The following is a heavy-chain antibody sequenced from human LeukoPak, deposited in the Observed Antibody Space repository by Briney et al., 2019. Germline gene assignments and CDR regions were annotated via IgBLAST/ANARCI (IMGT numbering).Heavy chain of an antibody. J-gene: IGHJ4*02. CDR3: ARDMGSWRGMDY. V-gene: IGHV4-39*07. CDR1: GGSISSSSYY. Sequence: SETLSLTCTVSGGSISSSSYYWGWIRQPPGKGLEWIGSVYFSGSTYYNPSLKSRVTISIDTSKNQFSLKLSSVTAADTAVYYCARDMGSWRGMDYWGQGTLVTVSS. CDR2: VYFSGST. D-gene: IGHD1-26*01.